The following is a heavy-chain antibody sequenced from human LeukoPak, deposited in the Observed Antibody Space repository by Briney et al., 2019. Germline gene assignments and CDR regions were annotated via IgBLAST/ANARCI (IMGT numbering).Heavy chain of an antibody. CDR3: ARDHAIAVAVDY. Sequence: ASVKVSCKASGYTFTGYYIHWVRQAPGQGLEWMGWINPKSGGTNYAQKFQGRVTMTRDTSISTAYMELSRLRSDDTAVYYCARDHAIAVAVDYWGQGTLVTVSS. CDR1: GYTFTGYY. V-gene: IGHV1-2*02. D-gene: IGHD6-19*01. J-gene: IGHJ4*02. CDR2: INPKSGGT.